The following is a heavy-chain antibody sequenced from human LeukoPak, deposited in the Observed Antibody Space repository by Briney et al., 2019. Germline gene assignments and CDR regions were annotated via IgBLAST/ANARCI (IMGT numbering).Heavy chain of an antibody. V-gene: IGHV1-24*01. D-gene: IGHD2-15*01. CDR3: ATLSRGAAAATYYFDC. CDR1: GYTLTELS. J-gene: IGHJ4*02. CDR2: FDPEDGET. Sequence: GASVKVSCKVSGYTLTELSMHWVRQAPGKGPEWMGGFDPEDGETIYAQKFQGRVTMTEDTSTDTAYMELSSLRSEDTAVYYCATLSRGAAAATYYFDCWGQGTLVTVSS.